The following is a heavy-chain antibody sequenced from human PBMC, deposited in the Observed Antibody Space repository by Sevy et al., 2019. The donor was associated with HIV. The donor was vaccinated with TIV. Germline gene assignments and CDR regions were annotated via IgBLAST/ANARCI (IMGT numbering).Heavy chain of an antibody. CDR2: IKQDGSER. J-gene: IGHJ4*02. V-gene: IGHV3-7*04. CDR1: GFTFSTYW. CDR3: VRAIGLAGSY. D-gene: IGHD2-2*01. Sequence: GGSLRLSCAASGFTFSTYWMTWVRQAPGKGLEWVANIKQDGSERYYVDSVKGRFTISRENAKNSVYLQTNSLRAEDTAVYYCVRAIGLAGSYWGQGTLVTVSS.